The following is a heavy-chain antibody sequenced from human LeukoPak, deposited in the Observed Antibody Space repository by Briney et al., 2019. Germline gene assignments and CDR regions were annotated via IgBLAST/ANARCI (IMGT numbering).Heavy chain of an antibody. CDR3: ARGVKAAMVTD. CDR2: IYYSGST. CDR1: GGSISNYY. D-gene: IGHD5-18*01. Sequence: SETLSLTCTVSGGSISNYYWSWIRQPPGKELEWIGYIYYSGSTNYNPSLQSRVTISVDTSKKQFSLKLSSVTAADTAVYYCARGVKAAMVTDWGQGTLVTVSS. J-gene: IGHJ4*02. V-gene: IGHV4-59*01.